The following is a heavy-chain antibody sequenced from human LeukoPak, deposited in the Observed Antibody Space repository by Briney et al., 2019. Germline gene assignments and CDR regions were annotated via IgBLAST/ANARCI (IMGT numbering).Heavy chain of an antibody. CDR1: GYTFTSYD. Sequence: ASVKVSCKASGYTFTSYDINWVRQATGQGLEWMGWMNPNSGNTGYAQKFQGRVTMTRNTSISTAYMELSSLRVEDTAVYYCAKLGGIYLVNQFDHWGQGTLVSVSS. D-gene: IGHD1-26*01. CDR2: MNPNSGNT. J-gene: IGHJ4*02. CDR3: AKLGGIYLVNQFDH. V-gene: IGHV1-8*01.